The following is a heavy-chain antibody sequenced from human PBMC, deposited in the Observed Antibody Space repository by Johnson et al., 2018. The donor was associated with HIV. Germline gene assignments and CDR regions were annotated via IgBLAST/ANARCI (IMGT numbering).Heavy chain of an antibody. CDR1: GFTFSNAW. CDR2: IKSKTDGGTT. V-gene: IGHV3-15*01. J-gene: IGHJ3*02. CDR3: ARDSDDYGGRGSFDI. Sequence: VQLVESGGGLVQPGGSLRLSCAASGFTFSNAWMSWVRQAPGKGLEWVGRIKSKTDGGTTDYAAPVKGRFTISRDDSKNTLYLQMRSLKTEDTAVYYCARDSDDYGGRGSFDIWGQGTMVTVSS. D-gene: IGHD4-23*01.